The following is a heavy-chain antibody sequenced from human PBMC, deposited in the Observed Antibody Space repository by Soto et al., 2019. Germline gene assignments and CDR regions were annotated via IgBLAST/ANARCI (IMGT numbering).Heavy chain of an antibody. J-gene: IGHJ4*02. CDR3: TSDYGDENS. CDR1: ASIFTRYG. D-gene: IGHD4-17*01. CDR2: ISAYNGDT. V-gene: IGHV1-18*01. Sequence: QVQLEQSGVEVKKPGASVRVACKTSASIFTRYGFSWVRQAPGQGLEWMGWISAYNGDTKYAQNFQGRVTMTTDTSTRTAYMELRTLIIDDTAVYYCTSDYGDENSWGQGTLVTVSS.